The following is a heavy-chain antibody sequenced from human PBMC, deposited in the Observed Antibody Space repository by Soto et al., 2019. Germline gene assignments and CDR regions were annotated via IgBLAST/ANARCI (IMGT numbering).Heavy chain of an antibody. CDR1: GGSISGGVYY. J-gene: IGHJ2*01. CDR3: AREIIPLTTDWYFDL. Sequence: QVQLQESGPGLVKPSQTLSLTCTVSGGSISGGVYYWSWIRQPPGKGLEWIGYIFASGSTYYNPSLKSRATISVDTSKNQFSLRLSSVTAADTAVYYCAREIIPLTTDWYFDLWGRGTLVTVSS. V-gene: IGHV4-30-4*01. CDR2: IFASGST. D-gene: IGHD4-17*01.